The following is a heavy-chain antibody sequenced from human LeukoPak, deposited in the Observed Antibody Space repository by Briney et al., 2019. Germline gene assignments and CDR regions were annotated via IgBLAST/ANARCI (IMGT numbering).Heavy chain of an antibody. CDR3: AKDCTAMVRGPDY. CDR2: ISYDGSNK. CDR1: GFTFSSYG. J-gene: IGHJ4*02. Sequence: GGSLRLSCAASGFTFSSYGMHWVRQAPGKGLEWVAVISYDGSNKYYADSVKGRFTISRDNSKNTLYLQMNSLRAEDTAVYYCAKDCTAMVRGPDYWGQGTLVTVSS. V-gene: IGHV3-30*18. D-gene: IGHD5-18*01.